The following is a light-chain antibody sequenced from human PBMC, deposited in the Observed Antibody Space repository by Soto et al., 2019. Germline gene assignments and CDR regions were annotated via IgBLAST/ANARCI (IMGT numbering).Light chain of an antibody. CDR2: SNN. J-gene: IGLJ3*02. CDR1: SSNIGSNT. CDR3: AAWDDSLNAWV. V-gene: IGLV1-44*01. Sequence: QSVLTQPPSASGTPGQRVTISSSGSSSNIGSNTVNWYQQLPGTAPKLLIYSNNQRPSGVPDRFSGSKSGTSASLAISGLQSEDEADYYCAAWDDSLNAWVFAGGTKLTVL.